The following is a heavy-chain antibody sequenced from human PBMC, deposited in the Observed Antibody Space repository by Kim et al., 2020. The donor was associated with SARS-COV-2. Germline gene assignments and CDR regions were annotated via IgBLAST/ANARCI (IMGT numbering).Heavy chain of an antibody. D-gene: IGHD6-19*01. V-gene: IGHV3-73*01. CDR3: ARVNPIVGGWYDAFDI. CDR1: GFTLSGST. J-gene: IGHJ3*02. CDR2: IRSKANSYAT. Sequence: GGSLRLSCAASGFTLSGSTVHWVRQASGKGLEWVGRIRSKANSYATAYAVSVKNRFTISRDDSKNTAYLQMNSLKTEDTAVYYCARVNPIVGGWYDAFDIWGQGTMVTVSS.